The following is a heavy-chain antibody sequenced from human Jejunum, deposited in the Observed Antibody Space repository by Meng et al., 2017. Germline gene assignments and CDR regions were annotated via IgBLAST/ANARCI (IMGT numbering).Heavy chain of an antibody. CDR1: GYSFMTYA. D-gene: IGHD3-16*01. V-gene: IGHV7-4-1*02. J-gene: IGHJ4*02. CDR3: ARRSLGEMSGDADY. CDR2: INTYSGSP. Sequence: QVQLVQCGSELKNSGASVNVSCKASGYSFMTYALNWVRQAPGQGFVWMGWINTYSGSPTYAQGFTGRFVFSLDTSDSTAYLQINNLQSDDTAVYYCARRSLGEMSGDADYWGQGTLVTVSS.